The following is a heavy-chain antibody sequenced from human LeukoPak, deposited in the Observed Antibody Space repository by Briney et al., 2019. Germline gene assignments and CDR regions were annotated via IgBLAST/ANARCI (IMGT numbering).Heavy chain of an antibody. CDR3: ARSNQADDY. D-gene: IGHD1-14*01. CDR1: GFTFSSYG. J-gene: IGHJ4*02. V-gene: IGHV3-33*01. CDR2: IWYDGSNK. Sequence: GGSLRLSCAASGFTFSSYGMHWVRQAPGKGLEWVAVIWYDGSNKYYADSVKGRFTISRDNSKNTLYLQMDSLRAEDTAIYYCARSNQADDYWGQGTLVTVSS.